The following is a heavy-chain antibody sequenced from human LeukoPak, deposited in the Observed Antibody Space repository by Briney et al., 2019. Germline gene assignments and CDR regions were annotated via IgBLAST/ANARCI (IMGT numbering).Heavy chain of an antibody. CDR2: INHSGST. V-gene: IGHV4-34*01. CDR3: ARGPFGTRRTASGGNRFDY. CDR1: GGSFSGYY. D-gene: IGHD2-15*01. J-gene: IGHJ4*02. Sequence: PSETLSLTCAVYGGSFSGYYWSWIRQPPGKGLEWIGEINHSGSTNYNPSLKSRVTISVDTSKNQFSLKLSSVTAADTAVYYCARGPFGTRRTASGGNRFDYWGQGTLVTVSS.